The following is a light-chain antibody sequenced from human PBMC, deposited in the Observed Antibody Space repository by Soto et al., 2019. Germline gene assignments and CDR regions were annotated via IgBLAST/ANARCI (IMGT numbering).Light chain of an antibody. Sequence: QSVLTQPPSVSAAPGQKVTISCSGSSSNIGNNYVSWYQQVPGTAPKLLIYDNNKRPSGNPDRFSGSKSGTSATLDISGLQTGDEADYYCGTWDSSMRVNDFVTGNKVTXL. V-gene: IGLV1-51*01. CDR3: GTWDSSMRVND. CDR2: DNN. CDR1: SSNIGNNY. J-gene: IGLJ1*01.